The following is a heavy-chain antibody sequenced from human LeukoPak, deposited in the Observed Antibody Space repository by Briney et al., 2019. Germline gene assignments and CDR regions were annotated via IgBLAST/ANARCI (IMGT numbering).Heavy chain of an antibody. CDR3: ARAQMYYYDSSGYPDDY. D-gene: IGHD3-22*01. V-gene: IGHV3-74*01. CDR2: INSDGSST. J-gene: IGHJ4*02. CDR1: GFTFSSYW. Sequence: GGSLRLSCAASGFTFSSYWMHWVRQAPGKGLVWVSRINSDGSSTSYADSVKGRFTISRDNAKNTLYLQMNSLRAEDTAVYYCARAQMYYYDSSGYPDDYWGQGTLVTVSS.